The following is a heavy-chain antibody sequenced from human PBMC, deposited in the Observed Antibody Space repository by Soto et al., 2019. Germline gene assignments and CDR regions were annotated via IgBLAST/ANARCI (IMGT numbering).Heavy chain of an antibody. J-gene: IGHJ5*02. CDR3: AKDGGKVSTPFDP. D-gene: IGHD2-8*01. CDR2: ISNEGRNT. CDR1: GFSFSTYG. V-gene: IGHV3-30*18. Sequence: GGSLRLSCAASGFSFSTYGMHWVRQTPGKGLEWVALISNEGRNTYYADSVKGRFTISRDNSRNTLSLQMNSLRTEDTAIYYCAKDGGKVSTPFDPWGLGTLVTVSS.